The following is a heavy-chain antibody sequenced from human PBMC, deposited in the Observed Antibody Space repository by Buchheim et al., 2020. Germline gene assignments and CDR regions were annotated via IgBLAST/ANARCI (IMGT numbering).Heavy chain of an antibody. J-gene: IGHJ4*02. V-gene: IGHV3-48*01. Sequence: EVQLVESGGGLVQPGGSLRLSCAASGFIFSSYSMNWVRQAPGKGLEWVSYISSSSSTIYYADSVKGRFTISRDNAKNSMYLQMNSLRAEDTAVYYCARDYSSGWYSPDYWGQGTL. D-gene: IGHD6-19*01. CDR1: GFIFSSYS. CDR3: ARDYSSGWYSPDY. CDR2: ISSSSSTI.